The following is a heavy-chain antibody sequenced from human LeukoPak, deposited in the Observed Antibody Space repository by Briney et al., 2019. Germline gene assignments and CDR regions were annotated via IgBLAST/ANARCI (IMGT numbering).Heavy chain of an antibody. CDR1: GGSISSGDYY. V-gene: IGHV4-39*01. Sequence: SQTLSLTCTVSGGSISSGDYYWSWIRQPPGKGLEWIGSIYYSGSTYYNPSLKSRVTISVDTSKNQFSLKLSSVTAADTAVYDCASGYSGYDSPAFDYWGQGTLVTVSS. CDR2: IYYSGST. D-gene: IGHD5-12*01. CDR3: ASGYSGYDSPAFDY. J-gene: IGHJ4*02.